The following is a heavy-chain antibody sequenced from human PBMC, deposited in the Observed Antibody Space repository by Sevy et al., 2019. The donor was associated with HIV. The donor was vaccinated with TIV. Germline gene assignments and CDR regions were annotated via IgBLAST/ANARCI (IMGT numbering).Heavy chain of an antibody. J-gene: IGHJ4*02. CDR2: VSGSGGST. D-gene: IGHD2-15*01. Sequence: GGSLRLSCAASGFTFNSYAMTWVRQAPGKGLEWVSAVSGSGGSTYYADSVKGRFTISRDNSKNTRYLQMDSLRAEDTALYYCARTVVPDSWGQGTLVTVSS. CDR3: ARTVVPDS. CDR1: GFTFNSYA. V-gene: IGHV3-23*01.